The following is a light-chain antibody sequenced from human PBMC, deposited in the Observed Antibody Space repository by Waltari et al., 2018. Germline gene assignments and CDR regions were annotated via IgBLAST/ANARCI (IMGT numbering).Light chain of an antibody. CDR1: QGITNS. CDR3: QQYYSTLWT. J-gene: IGKJ1*01. Sequence: DIQMTQSPSSLSASVGDRVTITCRASQGITNSLAWYQQKPGKAPKLLLSAASRLEGGVPSRFSGSGSGTDYPLTISSLPPEDFATYCCQQYYSTLWTFGQGTKVEIK. V-gene: IGKV1-NL1*01. CDR2: AAS.